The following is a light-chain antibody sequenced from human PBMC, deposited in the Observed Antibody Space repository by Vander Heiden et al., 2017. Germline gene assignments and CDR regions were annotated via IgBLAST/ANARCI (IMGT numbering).Light chain of an antibody. CDR3: LQEDDFPRT. CDR1: QDIGTD. Sequence: DIQMTQSPSSLSASVGDRVTITCRASQDIGTDLGWFQQRPGEAPRRLIYAVSTLQRDVPSRFSGSESGTEFTLTISGLQPEDFATYYCLQEDDFPRTFGQGTRVDIK. CDR2: AVS. J-gene: IGKJ1*01. V-gene: IGKV1-17*01.